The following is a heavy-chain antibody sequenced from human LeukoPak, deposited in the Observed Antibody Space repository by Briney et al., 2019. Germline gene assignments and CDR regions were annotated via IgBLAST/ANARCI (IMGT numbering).Heavy chain of an antibody. J-gene: IGHJ4*02. Sequence: GGSLRLSCAASGFTFSTYAMCWVRQAPGKGLEWVSAITGSGSNTYYADSVRGRFTISRDSSKNTLYLQMNSLRAEDTAVYYCAKDRGFGASGTQGNWGQGTLVTVSS. D-gene: IGHD3-10*01. V-gene: IGHV3-23*01. CDR3: AKDRGFGASGTQGN. CDR2: ITGSGSNT. CDR1: GFTFSTYA.